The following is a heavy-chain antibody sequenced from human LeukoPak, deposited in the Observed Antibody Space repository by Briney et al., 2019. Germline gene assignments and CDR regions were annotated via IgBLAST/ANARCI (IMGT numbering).Heavy chain of an antibody. CDR1: GYTFTGYY. V-gene: IGHV1-2*02. Sequence: GASVKVSCKASGYTFTGYYMHWVRQAPGQGLEWMGWINPNSGGTNYAQKFQGRATMTRDTSISTAYMELSRLRSDDTAVYYCASLTSRSGWYYFDYWGQGTLVTVSS. J-gene: IGHJ4*02. CDR3: ASLTSRSGWYYFDY. D-gene: IGHD6-19*01. CDR2: INPNSGGT.